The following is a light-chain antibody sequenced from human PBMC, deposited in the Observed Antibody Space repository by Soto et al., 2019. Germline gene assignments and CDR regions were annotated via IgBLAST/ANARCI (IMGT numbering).Light chain of an antibody. CDR2: DVS. CDR1: SIDVGGSNY. Sequence: QSALTQPRSVSGSPGQSVTISCTGPSIDVGGSNYVSWYQQHPGKAPKLMIYDVSERPSGVPDRFSGSKSGNTASLTISGLKAEDQDDYHCCSYAVTFYVFGTGTKVTV. V-gene: IGLV2-11*01. J-gene: IGLJ1*01. CDR3: CSYAVTFYV.